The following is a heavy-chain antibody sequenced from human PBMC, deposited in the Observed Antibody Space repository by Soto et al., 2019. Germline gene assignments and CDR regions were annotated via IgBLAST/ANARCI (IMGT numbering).Heavy chain of an antibody. CDR2: INSDGSST. CDR3: ARSYSGTDGCVDP. D-gene: IGHD1-26*01. J-gene: IGHJ5*02. Sequence: EMQLVESGGGLVQPGGSLRLSCAASGFTISGHWMHLVRQVPGKGLVWVSRINSDGSSTSYADSVKGRFIISRDNAKNTLYLQMNSLRAEDTAVYYCARSYSGTDGCVDPWGQGPLVTVSS. V-gene: IGHV3-74*01. CDR1: GFTISGHW.